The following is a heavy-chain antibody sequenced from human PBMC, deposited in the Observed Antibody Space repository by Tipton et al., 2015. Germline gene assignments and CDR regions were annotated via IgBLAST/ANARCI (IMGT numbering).Heavy chain of an antibody. CDR3: ARNSRPVIGSGWFDL. CDR1: GGIFRAYA. Sequence: QSGPEVKKPGSSVNVSCKASGGIFRAYALSWVRQAPGQGLEWMGGIIPIIGSVNYAQKFQGRVTITADKSTNTAYMELRSLRSEDTAVYYCARNSRPVIGSGWFDLWGQGTLVTVSS. CDR2: IIPIIGSV. V-gene: IGHV1-69*06. D-gene: IGHD2-21*01. J-gene: IGHJ5*02.